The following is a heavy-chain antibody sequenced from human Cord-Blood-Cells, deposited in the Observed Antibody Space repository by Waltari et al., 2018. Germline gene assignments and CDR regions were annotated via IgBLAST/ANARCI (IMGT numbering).Heavy chain of an antibody. CDR1: GGSVSSGSYY. CDR2: IYYSGSI. D-gene: IGHD1-1*01. J-gene: IGHJ3*02. Sequence: QVQLQESGPGLVKPSETLSLTCTVSGGSVSSGSYYWSWIRQPPGKGLEWIGYIYYSGSINYNPFLMSRVTISVDTSNNQCALKLSSVTAADTAVYYCARSRYDAFDIWGQGTMVTGSS. CDR3: ARSRYDAFDI. V-gene: IGHV4-61*01.